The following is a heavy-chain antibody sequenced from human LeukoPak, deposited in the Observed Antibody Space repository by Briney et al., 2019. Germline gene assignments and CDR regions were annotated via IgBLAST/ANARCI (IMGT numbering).Heavy chain of an antibody. Sequence: PSETLSLTCTVSGGSISSGSYYWSWIRQPAGKGLEWIGRIYTSGSTNYNPSLKSRVTISVDTSKNQFSLKLSSVTAADTAVYYCARGGPALIDYWGQGTLVTVSS. CDR3: ARGGPALIDY. V-gene: IGHV4-61*02. D-gene: IGHD6-25*01. J-gene: IGHJ4*02. CDR1: GGSISSGSYY. CDR2: IYTSGST.